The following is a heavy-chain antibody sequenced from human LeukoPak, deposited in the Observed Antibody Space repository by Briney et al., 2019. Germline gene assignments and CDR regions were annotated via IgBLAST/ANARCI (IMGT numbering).Heavy chain of an antibody. Sequence: SSETLSLTCTVAGGSISGYYWTWIRQPPGKGLEWVGYIYYSGSTNYNPSLKSRVTISVDTSKNQFSLKLSSVTAADTAVYYCARSRRRDGYNPYRKFYYYYYMDVWGKGTTVTVSS. V-gene: IGHV4-59*12. CDR1: GGSISGYY. J-gene: IGHJ6*03. CDR3: ARSRRRDGYNPYRKFYYYYYMDV. D-gene: IGHD5-24*01. CDR2: IYYSGST.